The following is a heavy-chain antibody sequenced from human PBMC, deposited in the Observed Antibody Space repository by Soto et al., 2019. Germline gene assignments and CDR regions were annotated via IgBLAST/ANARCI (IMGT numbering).Heavy chain of an antibody. Sequence: QVQLQESGPGLVKPSGTLSLTCAVSGGSISSSNWWSWVRQPPGKGLEWIGEIYHSGSTNYNPSLESRVTISVDKSRNQFSLKLSSVTAADTAVYYCARSKYSSSSVFNWFDPWGQGTLVTVSS. V-gene: IGHV4-4*02. CDR2: IYHSGST. D-gene: IGHD6-6*01. CDR3: ARSKYSSSSVFNWFDP. J-gene: IGHJ5*02. CDR1: GGSISSSNW.